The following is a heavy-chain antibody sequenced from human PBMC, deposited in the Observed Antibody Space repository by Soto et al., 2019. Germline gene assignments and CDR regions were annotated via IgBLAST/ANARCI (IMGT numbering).Heavy chain of an antibody. J-gene: IGHJ3*02. D-gene: IGHD3-16*01. V-gene: IGHV1-3*01. CDR2: INAGNGNT. Sequence: ASVKVSCKASGYTFTSYAMHWVRQAPGQRLEWMGWINAGNGNTKYSQKFQGRVTITRDTSASTAYMELSSLRSEDTAVYYCSCAMITYGGDNFGAIDIWGQGTMVTVSS. CDR3: SCAMITYGGDNFGAIDI. CDR1: GYTFTSYA.